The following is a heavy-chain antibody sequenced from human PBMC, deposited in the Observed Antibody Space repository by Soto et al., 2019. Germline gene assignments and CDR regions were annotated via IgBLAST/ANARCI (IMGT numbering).Heavy chain of an antibody. CDR3: ARGYCSSTSCYDLNNWFDP. D-gene: IGHD2-2*01. CDR2: IIPLFGTA. V-gene: IGHV1-69*13. J-gene: IGHJ5*02. Sequence: ASVKVSCKASGGTFSIYAISWVRQAPGQGLEWMGGIIPLFGTANYARKFQGRVTITADESTSTAYMELSSLRSEDTAVYYCARGYCSSTSCYDLNNWFDPWGQGTLVTVSS. CDR1: GGTFSIYA.